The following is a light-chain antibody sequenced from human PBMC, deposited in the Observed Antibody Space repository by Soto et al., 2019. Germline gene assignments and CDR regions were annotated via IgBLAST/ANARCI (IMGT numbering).Light chain of an antibody. CDR3: QQYNSYSFT. V-gene: IGKV1-5*03. Sequence: DIQMTQSPSTLSASEGDRVTITCRASQSISSWLAWYQQKPGKAPKLLIYKASSLESGVPSRFSGSGSGTEFTLTISSLQPDDFATYYCQQYNSYSFTFGPGTKVDIK. CDR2: KAS. J-gene: IGKJ3*01. CDR1: QSISSW.